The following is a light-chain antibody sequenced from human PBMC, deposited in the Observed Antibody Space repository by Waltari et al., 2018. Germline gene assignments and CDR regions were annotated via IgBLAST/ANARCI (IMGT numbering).Light chain of an antibody. CDR1: ASDVGAYDF. CDR2: DVS. Sequence: QSALTQPASVSGSPGQSITISCSGTASDVGAYDFFSWYQQHRGTAPHLIIYDVSNRPSGISNRFSASKSGNTASLTISGLQAEDEADYYCSSYTTSSAPGVFGTGTRVTVL. V-gene: IGLV2-14*03. J-gene: IGLJ1*01. CDR3: SSYTTSSAPGV.